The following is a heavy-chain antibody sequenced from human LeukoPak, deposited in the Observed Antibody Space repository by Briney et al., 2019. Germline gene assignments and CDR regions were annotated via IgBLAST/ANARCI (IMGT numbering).Heavy chain of an antibody. J-gene: IGHJ4*02. Sequence: PGGSLRLSCAASGFTFRNYAMTWVRQGPGKGLEWVSGISGSGDTTYYADSEKGRFTTSRDNFRNTLYLQMNSLTVADTAVYFCARESFKAVAGYLDYWGQGILVTVSS. V-gene: IGHV3-23*01. CDR3: ARESFKAVAGYLDY. CDR2: ISGSGDTT. CDR1: GFTFRNYA. D-gene: IGHD6-19*01.